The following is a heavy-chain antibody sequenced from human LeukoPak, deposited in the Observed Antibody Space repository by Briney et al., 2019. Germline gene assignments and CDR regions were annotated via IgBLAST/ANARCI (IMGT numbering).Heavy chain of an antibody. Sequence: ASVKVSCKASGYTFTSYDINWVRQATGQGLEWMGWMNPNSGNTGYAQKFQGRVTMTRNTSISTAYMELSSLRSEDTAVYYCARDRYCSGGSCSHFDYWGQGTLVTVSS. V-gene: IGHV1-8*01. J-gene: IGHJ4*02. CDR3: ARDRYCSGGSCSHFDY. CDR2: MNPNSGNT. D-gene: IGHD2-15*01. CDR1: GYTFTSYD.